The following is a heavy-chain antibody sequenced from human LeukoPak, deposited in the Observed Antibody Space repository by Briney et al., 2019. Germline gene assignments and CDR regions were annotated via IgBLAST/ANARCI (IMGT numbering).Heavy chain of an antibody. V-gene: IGHV3-30*18. CDR2: ISSDGSNK. CDR3: AKHHRMAARLVYFDY. CDR1: EFIFRNYG. D-gene: IGHD6-6*01. J-gene: IGHJ4*02. Sequence: GSLRLSCAASEFIFRNYGMHWVRQAPGKGLEWVALISSDGSNKYYGDSVKGRFTISRDNSKNTLYLQMNSLRVEDTAVYYCAKHHRMAARLVYFDYWGQGTLVTVSS.